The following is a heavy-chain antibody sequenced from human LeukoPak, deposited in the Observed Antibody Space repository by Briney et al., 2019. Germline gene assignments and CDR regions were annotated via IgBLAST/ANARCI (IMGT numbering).Heavy chain of an antibody. V-gene: IGHV3-48*01. Sequence: GGSLRLSCSASGFTFSSYSMNWVRQAPGKGLEWVSYISSSSNTIYYADSVKGRFSISRDNAKNSLYLQMNSLRAEDTAVYYCARDNGGFDSWGQGTLVTVSS. CDR3: ARDNGGFDS. CDR1: GFTFSSYS. CDR2: ISSSSNTI. J-gene: IGHJ5*01. D-gene: IGHD4-23*01.